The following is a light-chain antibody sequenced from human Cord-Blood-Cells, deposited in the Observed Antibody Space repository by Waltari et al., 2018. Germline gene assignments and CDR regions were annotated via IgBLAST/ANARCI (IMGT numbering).Light chain of an antibody. CDR1: PSVSSN. CDR3: QQYNNWTPFT. CDR2: GPS. V-gene: IGKV3-15*01. J-gene: IGKJ3*01. Sequence: EIVMTRSPATLSRSPGARATLSCRAVPSVSSNLAWDQQKPGHAPRLLIYGPSTRATGITATFSGSGYGPEFTLTISSLQSEDFAVYQCQQYNNWTPFTLGPGTKVDIK.